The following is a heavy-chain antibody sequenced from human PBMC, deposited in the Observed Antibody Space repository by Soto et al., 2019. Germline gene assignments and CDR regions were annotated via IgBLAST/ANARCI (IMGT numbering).Heavy chain of an antibody. CDR1: GFTFSSYA. CDR2: ISGSGDTS. Sequence: GGSLRLSCAASGFTFSSYAMSWVRQAPGKGLEWFSDISGSGDTSYYAYSVKGRFTISRVNSMNTLFLQMNNLRVEDTALYYCVRDPGYCTTTSCLEDNWFDPWGQGTLVTVSS. D-gene: IGHD2-2*01. J-gene: IGHJ5*02. CDR3: VRDPGYCTTTSCLEDNWFDP. V-gene: IGHV3-23*01.